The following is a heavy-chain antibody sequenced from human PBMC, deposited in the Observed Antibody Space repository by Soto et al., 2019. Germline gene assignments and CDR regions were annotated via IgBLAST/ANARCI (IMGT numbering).Heavy chain of an antibody. CDR1: GGTFSSYA. D-gene: IGHD6-19*01. Sequence: RASVKVSCKASGGTFSSYAISWVRQAPGQGLEWMGGIIPTFGTANYAQKFQGRVTITADESTSTAYMELSSLRSEDTAVYYCARGFGYSSGWYNWFDPWGQGTLVTVSS. V-gene: IGHV1-69*13. CDR2: IIPTFGTA. J-gene: IGHJ5*02. CDR3: ARGFGYSSGWYNWFDP.